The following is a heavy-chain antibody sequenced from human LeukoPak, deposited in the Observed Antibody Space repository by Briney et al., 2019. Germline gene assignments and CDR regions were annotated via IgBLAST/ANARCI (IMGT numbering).Heavy chain of an antibody. D-gene: IGHD2-2*01. J-gene: IGHJ6*02. CDR1: GGSFSGYY. Sequence: PSETLSLTCAVYGGSFSGYYWSWIRQPPGKGLEWIGEINHSGSTNYNPSLKSRVTISVDTSKNQFSLKLSSVTAADTAVYYCARAHSDIVVVPAAANDGMDVWGQGTTVTVSS. CDR3: ARAHSDIVVVPAAANDGMDV. V-gene: IGHV4-34*01. CDR2: INHSGST.